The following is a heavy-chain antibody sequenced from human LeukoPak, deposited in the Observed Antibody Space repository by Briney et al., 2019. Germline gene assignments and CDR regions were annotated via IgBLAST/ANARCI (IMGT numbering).Heavy chain of an antibody. J-gene: IGHJ4*02. V-gene: IGHV3-30-3*01. D-gene: IGHD5-18*01. CDR2: ISFDGINN. CDR1: GFTFSSYT. CDR3: ARAFSYGLGY. Sequence: GGSLRLSCAASGFTFSSYTMHWVRQTPGKGLERVAVISFDGINNYYADSVNGGFTISRDNSKSKLFLQMKSLRAEDTAVYYCARAFSYGLGYWGQGTLVTVSS.